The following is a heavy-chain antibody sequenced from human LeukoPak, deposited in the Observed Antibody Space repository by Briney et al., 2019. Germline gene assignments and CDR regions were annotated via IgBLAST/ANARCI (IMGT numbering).Heavy chain of an antibody. Sequence: ASVKVSCKASGYTFTNYDISWVRQAPGQGLEWMGWISAYNGNTNYAQKLQGRVTMTTDTSTSTAYMELRSLRSDDTAVYYCARDLHYDFWSGLYYFDYWGQGTLVTVSS. CDR1: GYTFTNYD. CDR3: ARDLHYDFWSGLYYFDY. V-gene: IGHV1-18*01. J-gene: IGHJ4*02. CDR2: ISAYNGNT. D-gene: IGHD3-3*01.